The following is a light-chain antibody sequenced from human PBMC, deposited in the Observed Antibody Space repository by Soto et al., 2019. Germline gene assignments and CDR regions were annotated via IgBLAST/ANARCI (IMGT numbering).Light chain of an antibody. CDR1: KLGDKY. CDR3: QAWDSSTGV. J-gene: IGLJ1*01. CDR2: QDS. V-gene: IGLV3-1*01. Sequence: SYELTQPPSVSVSPGQTASITCSGDKLGDKYACWYQQKPGQSPVLVIYQDSQRPSGIPERFSGSNSGNTATLTISGTQAMYEADYYCQAWDSSTGVFGPGTKLTVL.